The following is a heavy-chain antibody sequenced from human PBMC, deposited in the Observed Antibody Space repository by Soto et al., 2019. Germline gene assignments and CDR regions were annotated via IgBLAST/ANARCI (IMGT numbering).Heavy chain of an antibody. J-gene: IGHJ6*03. Sequence: SETLSLTCAVSGGSISSYYWSWIRQPPGKGLKWIGHIYYSGSTNYNPSLKSRVTISVDTSKNQFSLKLSSLTAADTAVYYCARTVDLWSGNYYYYMDVWGKGTTVTVSS. CDR2: IYYSGST. D-gene: IGHD3-3*01. CDR1: GGSISSYY. V-gene: IGHV4-59*01. CDR3: ARTVDLWSGNYYYYMDV.